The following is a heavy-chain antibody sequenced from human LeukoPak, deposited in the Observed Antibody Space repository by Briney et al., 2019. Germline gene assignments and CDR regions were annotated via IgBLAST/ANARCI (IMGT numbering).Heavy chain of an antibody. CDR1: GSTFSNYW. J-gene: IGHJ4*02. V-gene: IGHV3-74*01. CDR2: INTDGTIT. Sequence: GESLRVSCVASGSTFSNYWVHWVRQALGKGLVWVSRINTDGTITNYADSVKGRFPISRDNAKKTLYPHMDSPRAEDTALYYCARAWRTENDYWAQGTLVTVSS. D-gene: IGHD5-12*01. CDR3: ARAWRTENDY.